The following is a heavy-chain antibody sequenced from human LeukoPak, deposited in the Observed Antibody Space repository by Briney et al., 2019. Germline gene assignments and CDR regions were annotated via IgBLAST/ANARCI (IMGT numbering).Heavy chain of an antibody. CDR2: ISAYNGNT. CDR1: GYTFTSYG. CDR3: ARRAVAGAFDY. D-gene: IGHD6-19*01. Sequence: ASLKASCKASGYTFTSYGISWVRQAPGQGLEWMGWISAYNGNTNYAQKLQDRVTMTTDTSTSTAYMELRSLRSDDTAVYYCARRAVAGAFDYWGQGTLVTVSS. J-gene: IGHJ4*02. V-gene: IGHV1-18*04.